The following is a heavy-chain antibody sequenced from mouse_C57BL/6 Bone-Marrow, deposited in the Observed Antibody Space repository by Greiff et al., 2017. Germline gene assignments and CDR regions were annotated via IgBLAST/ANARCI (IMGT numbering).Heavy chain of an antibody. J-gene: IGHJ1*03. V-gene: IGHV1-64*01. CDR1: GYTFTSYW. Sequence: QVQLQQPGAELVKPGASVKLSCKASGYTFTSYWMHWVKQRPGQGLEWIGMIHPNSGSTNYNEKFKSKATLTVDKSSSTAYMQLSSLTSEDSAVYYCAREKACGWYFDVWGTGTTVTVSS. CDR2: IHPNSGST. D-gene: IGHD1-1*02. CDR3: AREKACGWYFDV.